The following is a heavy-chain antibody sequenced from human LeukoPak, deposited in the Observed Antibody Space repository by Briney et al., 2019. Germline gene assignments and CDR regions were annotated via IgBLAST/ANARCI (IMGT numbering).Heavy chain of an antibody. Sequence: GGSLRLSCAASGFTFNSYSMNWVRQAPGKGLEWVSSISISSSYIYYADSVKGRFTISRDNAKNSLYPQMDSLRAEDTAVYYCARDAYYYDRSGYYRYFDYWGQGTLVTVSS. CDR1: GFTFNSYS. V-gene: IGHV3-21*01. CDR3: ARDAYYYDRSGYYRYFDY. J-gene: IGHJ4*02. CDR2: ISISSSYI. D-gene: IGHD3-22*01.